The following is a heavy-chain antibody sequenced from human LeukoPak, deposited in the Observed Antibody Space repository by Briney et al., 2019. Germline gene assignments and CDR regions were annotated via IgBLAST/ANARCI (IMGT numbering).Heavy chain of an antibody. CDR1: GYTFTSYA. D-gene: IGHD3-10*01. Sequence: ASVKVSCKASGYTFTSYAMHWVRQAPGQRLEWMGWINAGNGNTKYSQKFQGRVTITRDTSASTAYMELSSLRSEDTAVYYCARSLVMVRGVTYYFDYWGQGTLVTVSS. J-gene: IGHJ4*02. V-gene: IGHV1-3*01. CDR3: ARSLVMVRGVTYYFDY. CDR2: INAGNGNT.